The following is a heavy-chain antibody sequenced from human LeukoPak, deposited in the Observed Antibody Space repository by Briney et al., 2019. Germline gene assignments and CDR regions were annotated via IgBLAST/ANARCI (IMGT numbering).Heavy chain of an antibody. Sequence: SETLSLTCAVYGGSFSGYYWSWIRQPPGKGLEWIGEINHSGSTNYNPSLKSRVTISVDTSKNQFSLKLSSVTAADTAVYYCARDKRKDTIFYGMDVWGQGTTVTVSS. V-gene: IGHV4-34*01. CDR2: INHSGST. D-gene: IGHD3-9*01. CDR1: GGSFSGYY. J-gene: IGHJ6*02. CDR3: ARDKRKDTIFYGMDV.